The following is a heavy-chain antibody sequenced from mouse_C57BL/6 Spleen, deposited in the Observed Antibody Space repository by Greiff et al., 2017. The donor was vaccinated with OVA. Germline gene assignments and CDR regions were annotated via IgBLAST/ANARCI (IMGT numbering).Heavy chain of an antibody. CDR2: INPSTGGT. J-gene: IGHJ2*01. Sequence: EVKLVESGPELVKPGASVKISCKASGYSFTGYYMNWVKQSPEKSLEWIGEINPSTGGTTYNQKFKAKATLTVDKSSSTAYMQLKSLTSEDSAVYYCARGYYGSSLDYWGQGTTLTVSS. CDR1: GYSFTGYY. V-gene: IGHV1-42*01. CDR3: ARGYYGSSLDY. D-gene: IGHD1-1*01.